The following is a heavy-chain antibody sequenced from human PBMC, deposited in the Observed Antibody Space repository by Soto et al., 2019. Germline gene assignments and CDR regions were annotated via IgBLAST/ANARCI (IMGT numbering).Heavy chain of an antibody. Sequence: PGESLKISCKGSGYSFSTYWIGWVRQMPGKGLEWMGIIYPGDSDSRYNSSFQGQVTISVDKSISTAYLQMNSLRAEDTAVYYCATTAAPHYYYDAGYNWFDPWGQGTLVTVSS. D-gene: IGHD3-22*01. CDR3: ATTAAPHYYYDAGYNWFDP. CDR1: GYSFSTYW. V-gene: IGHV5-51*01. J-gene: IGHJ5*02. CDR2: IYPGDSDS.